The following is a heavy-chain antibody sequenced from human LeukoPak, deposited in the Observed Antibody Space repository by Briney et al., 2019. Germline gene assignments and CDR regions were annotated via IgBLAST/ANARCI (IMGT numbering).Heavy chain of an antibody. CDR2: ISWNSGSI. CDR3: AKGHSSSWHFGYFDY. V-gene: IGHV3-9*01. Sequence: QSGGSLRLSCAASGFTFDDYAMHWVRQAPGKGLEWVSGISWNSGSIGYADSVKGRFTISSDNAKNSLYLQMNSLRTEDTALYYCAKGHSSSWHFGYFDYWGQGTLVTVSS. CDR1: GFTFDDYA. D-gene: IGHD6-13*01. J-gene: IGHJ4*02.